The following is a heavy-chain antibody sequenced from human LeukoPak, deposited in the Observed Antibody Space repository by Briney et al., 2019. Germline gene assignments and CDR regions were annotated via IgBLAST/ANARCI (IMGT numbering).Heavy chain of an antibody. Sequence: ASVKVSCKASGYSFTGYGIGWVRQAPGQGPEWMGWISAYNGNTKYAQKFQGRVTMTTDTSTSTAYMELRSLRSDDTAVYYCARGIGSYGASGPPFAYWGQGTLVTVSS. CDR1: GYSFTGYG. CDR2: ISAYNGNT. V-gene: IGHV1-18*01. J-gene: IGHJ4*02. CDR3: ARGIGSYGASGPPFAY. D-gene: IGHD4-17*01.